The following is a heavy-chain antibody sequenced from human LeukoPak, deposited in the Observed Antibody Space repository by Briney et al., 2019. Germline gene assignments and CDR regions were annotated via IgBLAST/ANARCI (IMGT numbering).Heavy chain of an antibody. Sequence: GGSLRLSCAVSGFTFSSYAMSWVRQAPGKGLEWVSAISGSGGSTYYADSVKGRFTISRDNSKNTLYLQMNSLRAEDTAVYYCAKRRYSSSWLLDYWGQGTLVTVSS. CDR1: GFTFSSYA. D-gene: IGHD6-13*01. CDR2: ISGSGGST. J-gene: IGHJ4*02. CDR3: AKRRYSSSWLLDY. V-gene: IGHV3-23*01.